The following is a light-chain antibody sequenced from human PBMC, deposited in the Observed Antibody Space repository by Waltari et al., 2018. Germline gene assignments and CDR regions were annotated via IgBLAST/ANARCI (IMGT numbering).Light chain of an antibody. Sequence: VMTQSPVTFSVSPGDRATLTCRASQRISSHLAWYQTRLGQAPRLLIYGTSTMAPGIPARFSGSGAGTEFTLTISSLQAEDFAVYYCQQYYDWPPAPTFGQGTRVEVK. CDR2: GTS. CDR3: QQYYDWPPAPT. CDR1: QRISSH. V-gene: IGKV3-15*01. J-gene: IGKJ1*01.